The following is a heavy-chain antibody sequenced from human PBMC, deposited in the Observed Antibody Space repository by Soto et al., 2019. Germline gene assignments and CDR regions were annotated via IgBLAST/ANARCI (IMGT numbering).Heavy chain of an antibody. V-gene: IGHV4-4*02. D-gene: IGHD6-6*01. CDR3: ARLTEYSSSSDY. CDR1: GGSISSSNW. CDR2: IYHSGST. Sequence: AETRSLTCAVSGGSISSSNWWSWVRQPPGKGLEWIGEIYHSGSTNYNPSLKSRVTISVDKSKNQFSLKLSSVTAADTAVYYCARLTEYSSSSDYWGQGTLVTVSS. J-gene: IGHJ4*02.